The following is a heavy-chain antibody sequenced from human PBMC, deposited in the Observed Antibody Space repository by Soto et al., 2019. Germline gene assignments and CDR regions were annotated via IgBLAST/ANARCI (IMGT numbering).Heavy chain of an antibody. CDR3: SRGSFGYYGP. CDR2: IRNAPYGGTT. V-gene: IGHV3-49*04. Sequence: GGSLRLSCNSSGFSFSEHAMTWVRQAPGKGLEWVGFIRNAPYGGTTEYAASVRGRFTISRDDSESIAYLQMNSLKTEDSGVYYCSRGSFGYYGPWGPGTLVTVSS. D-gene: IGHD2-2*03. CDR1: GFSFSEHA. J-gene: IGHJ5*02.